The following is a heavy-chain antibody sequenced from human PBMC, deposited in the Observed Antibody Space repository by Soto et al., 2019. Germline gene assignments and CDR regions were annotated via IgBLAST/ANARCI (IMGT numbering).Heavy chain of an antibody. CDR3: ASHGITGTWVYYYGMDV. V-gene: IGHV1-69*12. Sequence: QVQLVQSGAEVKKPGSSVKVSCKASGGTFSSYAISWVRQAPGQGLEWMGGIIPIFDTADYAQKFQGRVTITADESTSTAYIELSSLRSEDTAVYYCASHGITGTWVYYYGMDVWGQGTTVTVSS. CDR1: GGTFSSYA. CDR2: IIPIFDTA. J-gene: IGHJ6*02. D-gene: IGHD1-7*01.